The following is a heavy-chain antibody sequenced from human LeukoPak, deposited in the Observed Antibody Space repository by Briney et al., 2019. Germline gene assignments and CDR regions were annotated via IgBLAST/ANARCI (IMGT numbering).Heavy chain of an antibody. Sequence: PGGSLRLSCAASGFTFSTYYMNWVRQAPGKGLEWVSSISSSSSYIYYADSVKGRFTISRDNAKNSLYLQMNSLRAEDTAVYYCARGTWGSEGLFDYWGQGTLVTVSS. CDR1: GFTFSTYY. D-gene: IGHD7-27*01. CDR3: ARGTWGSEGLFDY. J-gene: IGHJ4*02. CDR2: ISSSSSYI. V-gene: IGHV3-21*01.